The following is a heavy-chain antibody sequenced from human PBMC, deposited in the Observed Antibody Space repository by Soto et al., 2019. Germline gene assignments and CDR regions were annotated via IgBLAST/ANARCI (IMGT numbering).Heavy chain of an antibody. J-gene: IGHJ3*02. Sequence: QVQLVQSGAEVTKPGSSVKVSCKASGGTFSSYTISWVRQAPGQGLEWMGRIIPILGIANYAQKFQGRVTITADKSTSTAYMELSSLRSEDTAVYYCARDDYGDYVRAFDIWGQGTMVTVSS. CDR3: ARDDYGDYVRAFDI. CDR2: IIPILGIA. D-gene: IGHD4-17*01. V-gene: IGHV1-69*08. CDR1: GGTFSSYT.